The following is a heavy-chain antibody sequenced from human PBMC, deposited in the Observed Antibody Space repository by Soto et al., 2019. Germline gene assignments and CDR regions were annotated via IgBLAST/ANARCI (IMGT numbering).Heavy chain of an antibody. Sequence: PSETLSRTCAVSDYSISNACYWGWVRQPPWKGLEWIGTLYESGTTFYNPSLQSRVTISIDTSKSHFSLKLDSVTAADTAVYYCARAEYNYGPFDYWGKGTRLTVSS. CDR1: DYSISNACY. CDR3: ARAEYNYGPFDY. J-gene: IGHJ4*02. V-gene: IGHV4-38-2*01. D-gene: IGHD5-18*01. CDR2: LYESGTT.